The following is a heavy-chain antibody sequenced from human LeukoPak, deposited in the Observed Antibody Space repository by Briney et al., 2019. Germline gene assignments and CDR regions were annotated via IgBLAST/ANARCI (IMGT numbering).Heavy chain of an antibody. CDR2: SSSSSSYI. Sequence: GGSLRHSCAASGFTFSSYSINWVRQAPGKGLEGVSPSSSSSSYIYYADSVKGRFTISRDNAKKSLYLQMNSLGDEDTALYYCAATYYYDSSGPYEYFQHWGQGTMVTVSS. CDR1: GFTFSSYS. V-gene: IGHV3-21*01. D-gene: IGHD3-22*01. J-gene: IGHJ1*01. CDR3: AATYYYDSSGPYEYFQH.